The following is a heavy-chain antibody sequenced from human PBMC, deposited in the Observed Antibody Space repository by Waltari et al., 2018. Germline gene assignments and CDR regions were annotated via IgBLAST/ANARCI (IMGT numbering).Heavy chain of an antibody. CDR3: ARDRRGYGLGSDY. D-gene: IGHD5-18*01. CDR2: IYSGGST. CDR1: GFTVSSNA. J-gene: IGHJ4*02. Sequence: EVQLVESGGGLIQPGGSLLISCAASGFTVSSNAMTRVRQAPGKGREWVSVIYSGGSTYYADSVKGRFTISRDNSKNTLYLQMNSLRAEDTAVYYCARDRRGYGLGSDYWGQGTLVTVSS. V-gene: IGHV3-53*01.